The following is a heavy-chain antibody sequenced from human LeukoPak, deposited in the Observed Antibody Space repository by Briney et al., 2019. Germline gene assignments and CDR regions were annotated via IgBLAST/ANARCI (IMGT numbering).Heavy chain of an antibody. CDR1: GFTFSSYS. CDR2: ISTTSGNI. CDR3: ARDTAAGVDY. Sequence: GGSLRLSCAASGFTFSSYSMNWVRQAPGKGLEWVAAISTTSGNIYYADSVKGRFTISRDNAKNSLYLQMNSLRAEDTAVYYCARDTAAGVDYWGQGTLVTVSS. D-gene: IGHD6-13*01. J-gene: IGHJ4*02. V-gene: IGHV3-21*01.